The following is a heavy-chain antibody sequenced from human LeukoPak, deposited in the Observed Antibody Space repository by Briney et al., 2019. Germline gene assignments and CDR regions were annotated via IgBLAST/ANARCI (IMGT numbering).Heavy chain of an antibody. V-gene: IGHV1-24*01. CDR2: IDPEGGEK. D-gene: IGHD2-8*01. CDR1: GYTLTELS. J-gene: IGHJ4*02. Sequence: PAASVKVSCKVSGYTLTELSLHWLRQAAGKGLEWMGGIDPEGGEKFNPHKFHGRVTMTENTSTDTAHMELSSQSSDDAAVYYCPTGGRRWSPSQFDYWGEGTLFTASS. CDR3: PTGGRRWSPSQFDY.